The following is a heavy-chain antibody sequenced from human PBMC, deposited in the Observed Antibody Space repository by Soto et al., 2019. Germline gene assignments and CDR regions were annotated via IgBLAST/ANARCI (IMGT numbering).Heavy chain of an antibody. Sequence: SATVSLTCTCSGCSLRNGVDYWRWIRQHPGKGLEWIGYIYYSGSTYYNPSLKSRVTISVDTSKNQFSLKLSSVTAADTAVYYCARVGSSGSYTLDYWGQGNLVTVSS. D-gene: IGHD3-10*01. CDR1: GCSLRNGVDY. J-gene: IGHJ4*02. CDR3: ARVGSSGSYTLDY. V-gene: IGHV4-31*03. CDR2: IYYSGST.